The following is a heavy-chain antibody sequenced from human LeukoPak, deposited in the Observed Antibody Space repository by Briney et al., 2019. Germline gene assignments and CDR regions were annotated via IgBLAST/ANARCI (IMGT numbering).Heavy chain of an antibody. J-gene: IGHJ4*02. Sequence: SETLSLTCAVYGGSFSGYYWSWIRQPPGKGLEWIGEINQSGSTNYNPSLKSRVTISVDTSKNQFSLKLSSVTAADTAVYYCARGGSWIQLWLVGYYFDYWGQGTLVTVSS. D-gene: IGHD5-18*01. CDR1: GGSFSGYY. V-gene: IGHV4-34*01. CDR3: ARGGSWIQLWLVGYYFDY. CDR2: INQSGST.